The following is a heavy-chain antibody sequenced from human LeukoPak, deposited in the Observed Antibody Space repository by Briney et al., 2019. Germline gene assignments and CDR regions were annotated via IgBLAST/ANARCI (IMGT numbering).Heavy chain of an antibody. V-gene: IGHV3-23*01. Sequence: PGGSLRLSCAASGFTFSSYAMIWVRQAPGKGLEWVSAISGSGRNTYYADSVKGRFTISRDNSKNTLYLQMNSLRAEDTAVYFCAKDHIHNDFCSGYSGYWGQGTLVTVSS. J-gene: IGHJ4*02. CDR3: AKDHIHNDFCSGYSGY. CDR1: GFTFSSYA. CDR2: ISGSGRNT. D-gene: IGHD3-3*01.